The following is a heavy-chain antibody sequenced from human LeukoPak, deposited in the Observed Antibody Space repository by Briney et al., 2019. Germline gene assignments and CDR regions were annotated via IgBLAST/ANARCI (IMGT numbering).Heavy chain of an antibody. CDR3: ASKNIAAHTDY. V-gene: IGHV3-7*01. CDR2: IKQDGSEK. J-gene: IGHJ4*02. D-gene: IGHD6-13*01. CDR1: GFTFSSYW. Sequence: GSLRLSCAASGFTFSSYWMSWVRQAPGKGLEWVANIKQDGSEKYYVDSVKGRFTISRDNAKNTLYLQMNSLRAEDTAVYYCASKNIAAHTDYWGQGTLVTVSS.